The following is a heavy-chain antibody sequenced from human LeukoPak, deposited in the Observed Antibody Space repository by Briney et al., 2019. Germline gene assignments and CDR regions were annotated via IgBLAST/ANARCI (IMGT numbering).Heavy chain of an antibody. V-gene: IGHV4-34*01. CDR1: GGSFSGYY. D-gene: IGHD4-4*01. Sequence: SETLSLTCAVYGGSFSGYYWSWIRQPPGKGLEWIGEINHSGSTNYNPSLKSRVTISVDTSKNQFSLKLSSVTAADTAVYYCARGGDYSNYPFDYWGQGTLVTVSS. CDR2: INHSGST. CDR3: ARGGDYSNYPFDY. J-gene: IGHJ4*02.